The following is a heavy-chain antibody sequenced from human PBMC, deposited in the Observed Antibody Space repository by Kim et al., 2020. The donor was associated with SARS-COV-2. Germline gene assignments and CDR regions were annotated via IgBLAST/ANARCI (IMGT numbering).Heavy chain of an antibody. V-gene: IGHV3-23*01. Sequence: ADSVKGRFTICRDNSKNTLYLQMDRLRAEDTAAYYCAKGTRSAGNALFDYWGQGTLVTVSS. J-gene: IGHJ4*02. CDR3: AKGTRSAGNALFDY.